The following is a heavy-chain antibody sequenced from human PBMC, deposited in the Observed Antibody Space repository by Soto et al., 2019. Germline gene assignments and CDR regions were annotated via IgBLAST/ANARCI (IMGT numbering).Heavy chain of an antibody. CDR1: GFTFRSYA. V-gene: IGHV3-64*01. Sequence: GGSLRLSCAASGFTFRSYAMHWVRQAPGKGLEYVSDISSNGGSTYYANAVKGRFTISRDNSKNTLYLQMGSLRAEDMAVYYCARRGYSGYEIDYWGQGTLVPSPQ. D-gene: IGHD5-12*01. J-gene: IGHJ4*02. CDR2: ISSNGGST. CDR3: ARRGYSGYEIDY.